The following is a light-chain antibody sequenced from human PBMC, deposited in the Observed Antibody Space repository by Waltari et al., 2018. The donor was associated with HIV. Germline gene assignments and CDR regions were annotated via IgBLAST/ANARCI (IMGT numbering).Light chain of an antibody. CDR3: EAWDDSVTGPV. CDR1: SSNFGHTP. V-gene: IGLV1-44*01. CDR2: GHL. Sequence: QSVLTQPPSASGTPGQRVPLPRSGYSSNFGHTPVIWYQQLPVASPNLLLYGHLQRPSGVPDRFSGSKSATSASLVISDLHSDDEGTYYCEAWDDSVTGPVFGGGTKLTVL. J-gene: IGLJ3*02.